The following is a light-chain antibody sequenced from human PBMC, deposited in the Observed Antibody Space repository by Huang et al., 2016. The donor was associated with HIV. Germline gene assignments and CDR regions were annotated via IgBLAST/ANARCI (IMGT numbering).Light chain of an antibody. J-gene: IGKJ1*01. Sequence: DIVMTQSPDSLAVSLGERATINCKSSQTVLYSSNNKNYLAWYQQKPGQPPKLLIYGASTRESGVPDRFSGSGSGTDVTLTISSLQAADVAVYYCHQYYRSPWTFGQGTKVEIK. V-gene: IGKV4-1*01. CDR1: QTVLYSSNNKNY. CDR2: GAS. CDR3: HQYYRSPWT.